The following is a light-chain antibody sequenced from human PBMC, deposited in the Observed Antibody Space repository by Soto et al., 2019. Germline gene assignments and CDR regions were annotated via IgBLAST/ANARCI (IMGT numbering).Light chain of an antibody. CDR2: DAS. CDR1: QSVSGW. CDR3: QQYNS. J-gene: IGKJ5*01. Sequence: DIPLTQSASTLSASFGDTVTVTCRASQSVSGWLAWYQQKPGRPPKLLIYDASSLESGVPSRFSGSGSGTEFTLTISSLQPDDFATYYCQQYNSFGQGTRLEIK. V-gene: IGKV1-5*01.